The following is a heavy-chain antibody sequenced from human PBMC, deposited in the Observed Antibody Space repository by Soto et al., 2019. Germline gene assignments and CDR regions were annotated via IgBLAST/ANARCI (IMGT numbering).Heavy chain of an antibody. CDR2: INPNSGGT. CDR1: GYTFTGYY. Sequence: ASVKVSCKXSGYTFTGYYMHWVRQAPGQGLEWMGWINPNSGGTNYAQKFQGRVTMTRDTSISTAYMELSRLRSDDTAVYYCARSPIYSSSFDYWGQGTLVTVSS. V-gene: IGHV1-2*02. CDR3: ARSPIYSSSFDY. J-gene: IGHJ4*02. D-gene: IGHD6-13*01.